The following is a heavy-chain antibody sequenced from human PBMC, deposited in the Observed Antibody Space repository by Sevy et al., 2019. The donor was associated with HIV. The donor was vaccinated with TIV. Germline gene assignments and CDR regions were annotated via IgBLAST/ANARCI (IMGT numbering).Heavy chain of an antibody. D-gene: IGHD4-4*01. CDR2: ISTSGTYK. Sequence: GGSLRLSCAVFGFTFSSYSMNWVRQAPGKGLEWVSFISTSGTYKYYADSVKGRFTISRDNAKNSLFLQMNSLRADDTAVYYCARDLNDYNNYMYSFDYWGQGTLVTVSS. J-gene: IGHJ4*02. CDR1: GFTFSSYS. CDR3: ARDLNDYNNYMYSFDY. V-gene: IGHV3-21*01.